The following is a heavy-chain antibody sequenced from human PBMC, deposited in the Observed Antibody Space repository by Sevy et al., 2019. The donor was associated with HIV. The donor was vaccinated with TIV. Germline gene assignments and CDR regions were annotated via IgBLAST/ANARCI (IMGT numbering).Heavy chain of an antibody. J-gene: IGHJ5*02. CDR2: IYSGGRT. Sequence: GGSLRLSCAASGFTVSSSYMTWVRQPPGKGLEWVSVIYSGGRTYYADSVKGRFTISRDNSKNTLYLQMNNLRADDTAVYYCARGRGVFGAVAINWFDPWGQGALVTVSS. D-gene: IGHD3-3*01. V-gene: IGHV3-53*01. CDR3: ARGRGVFGAVAINWFDP. CDR1: GFTVSSSY.